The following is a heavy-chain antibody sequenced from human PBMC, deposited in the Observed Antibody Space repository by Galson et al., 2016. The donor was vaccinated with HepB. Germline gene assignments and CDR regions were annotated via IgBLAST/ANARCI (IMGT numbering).Heavy chain of an antibody. Sequence: SLRLSCAASGFTFSDYAMTWFRQAPGKGLEWVSAISGSGVSTYHADSVRGRLAISRDKSKNTLYLQMNSLRPEDTAVYYCAKAEMTTVTRFEHWGQGTLVTVSP. D-gene: IGHD4-17*01. J-gene: IGHJ4*02. V-gene: IGHV3-23*01. CDR2: ISGSGVST. CDR3: AKAEMTTVTRFEH. CDR1: GFTFSDYA.